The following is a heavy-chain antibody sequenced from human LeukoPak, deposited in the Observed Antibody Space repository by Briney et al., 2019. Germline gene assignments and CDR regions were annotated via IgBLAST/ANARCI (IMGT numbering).Heavy chain of an antibody. D-gene: IGHD2-2*01. CDR2: INWNGGST. CDR1: GFTFDDYG. Sequence: GGSLRLSCAASGFTFDDYGMSWVRQAPGKGLEWVSGINWNGGSTVYADSVKGRFTISRDNAKNSLYLQMNSLRAEDTALYYCAREAGYCSSTSCYPGWLDPWGQGTLVTVSP. V-gene: IGHV3-20*04. J-gene: IGHJ5*02. CDR3: AREAGYCSSTSCYPGWLDP.